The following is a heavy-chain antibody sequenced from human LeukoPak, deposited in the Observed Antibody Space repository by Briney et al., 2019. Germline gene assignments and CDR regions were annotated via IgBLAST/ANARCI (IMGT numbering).Heavy chain of an antibody. Sequence: PSETLSLTCTVSGGSISSYYWSWIRQPAGKGLEWIGYIYYSGSTNYNPSLKSRVTISVDTSKNQFSLKLSSVTAADTAVYYCARTKYYYGSGSYHYYYYVDVWGKGTTVTISS. CDR2: IYYSGST. J-gene: IGHJ6*03. D-gene: IGHD3-10*01. CDR3: ARTKYYYGSGSYHYYYYVDV. V-gene: IGHV4-59*01. CDR1: GGSISSYY.